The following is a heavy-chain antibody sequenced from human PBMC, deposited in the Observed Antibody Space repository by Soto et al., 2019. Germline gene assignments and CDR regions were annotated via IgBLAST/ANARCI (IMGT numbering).Heavy chain of an antibody. J-gene: IGHJ4*02. D-gene: IGHD5-12*01. Sequence: PGGSLRRSCAVSGFTFSNYAMHCVRLAPGTGWEWVAVISFDGSNRYYAVCVRGRYSISRDDSRNAMYQPMNRDIADDTEVYYCGRHEPAPSGRNSGYDNWSQGALVAV. CDR1: GFTFSNYA. CDR2: ISFDGSNR. CDR3: GRHEPAPSGRNSGYDN. V-gene: IGHV3-30-3*01.